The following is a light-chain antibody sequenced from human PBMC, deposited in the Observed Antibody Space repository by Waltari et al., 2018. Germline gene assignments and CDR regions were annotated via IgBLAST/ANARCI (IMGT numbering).Light chain of an antibody. CDR3: QQYYKTPQT. CDR2: WAS. Sequence: DIVMTKSPDSLAVSLGERATINCKSSTTISYSSNYKNYLAWYQHKPGQPPKLPIYWASTRESGVPDRFSGSGSGTDFTLTISSLQAEDVAVYYCQQYYKTPQTFGQGTKVEIK. V-gene: IGKV4-1*01. CDR1: TTISYSSNYKNY. J-gene: IGKJ1*01.